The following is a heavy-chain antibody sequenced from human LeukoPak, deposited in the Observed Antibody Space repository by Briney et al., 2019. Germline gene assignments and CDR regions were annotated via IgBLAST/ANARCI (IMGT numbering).Heavy chain of an antibody. D-gene: IGHD2-2*01. V-gene: IGHV1-2*02. Sequence: ASVKVSCKASGYTLTGFYIHWVRQVPGQGLEWMGWINPRSGATNYAQTFQDRVTMTRDTSISTVYLELSSLRSEDTAVYYCARGRYQLLTVDYWGQGTLVTVSS. CDR3: ARGRYQLLTVDY. CDR2: INPRSGAT. CDR1: GYTLTGFY. J-gene: IGHJ4*02.